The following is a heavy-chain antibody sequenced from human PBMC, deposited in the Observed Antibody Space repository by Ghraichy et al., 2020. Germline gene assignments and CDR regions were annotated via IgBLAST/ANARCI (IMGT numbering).Heavy chain of an antibody. V-gene: IGHV4-34*01. Sequence: ESLNISCAVYGVSFTDHYWTWIRQSPGKGLELIGEYNHVGGIKYNPSLSGRVTISLDTSKREVSLRVSPVSAADTAVYYCVTSRWFGIYPDFWGQGTLVTVSS. J-gene: IGHJ4*02. D-gene: IGHD3-10*01. CDR3: VTSRWFGIYPDF. CDR2: YNHVGGI. CDR1: GVSFTDHY.